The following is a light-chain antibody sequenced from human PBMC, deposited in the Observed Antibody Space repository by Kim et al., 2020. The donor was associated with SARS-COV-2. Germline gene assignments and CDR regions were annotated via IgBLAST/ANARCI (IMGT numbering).Light chain of an antibody. CDR2: EVS. CDR1: SSNVGGYHY. CDR3: SSYAGSNNLV. Sequence: GHCVTISCTGTSSNVGGYHYSSWYRQHPGNAPKLMIDEVSRRPSGVPDRFSGSKSGNTASLTVSGLQAEDEADYYCSSYAGSNNLVFGGGTQLTVL. V-gene: IGLV2-8*01. J-gene: IGLJ2*01.